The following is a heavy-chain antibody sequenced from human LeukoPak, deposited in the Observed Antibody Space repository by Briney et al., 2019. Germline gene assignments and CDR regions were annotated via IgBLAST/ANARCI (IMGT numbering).Heavy chain of an antibody. CDR2: MYYSGST. V-gene: IGHV4-59*02. J-gene: IGHJ4*02. CDR3: AVLGNYALDY. Sequence: PSETLSLTCSVSGGSVSSYYWSWIRQPPGKGLEWIGYMYYSGSTTYNPSLKSRVTISVDTSKNQLSLKLSSVTAADTAVYYCAVLGNYALDYCGQGTLVTVSS. CDR1: GGSVSSYY. D-gene: IGHD1-7*01.